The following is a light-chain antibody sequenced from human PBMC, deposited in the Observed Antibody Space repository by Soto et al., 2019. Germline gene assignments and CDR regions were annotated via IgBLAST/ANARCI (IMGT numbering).Light chain of an antibody. V-gene: IGKV1-5*01. CDR3: QHYNSYSWA. CDR2: DAS. Sequence: DIQMTQSPSTLSASVGDRVTITCRASQSIGRWLAWYQQKPGKAPNLLIYDASTLESGVPSRFSGSGFGTEFALTISSLQADDFGSYYWQHYNSYSWAFGQGTLLESK. J-gene: IGKJ2*01. CDR1: QSIGRW.